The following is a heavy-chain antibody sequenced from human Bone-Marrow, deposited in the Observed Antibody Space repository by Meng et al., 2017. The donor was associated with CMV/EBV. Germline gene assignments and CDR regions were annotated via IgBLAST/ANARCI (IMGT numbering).Heavy chain of an antibody. CDR2: INPNSGST. CDR3: AWGYYDSSGYHGPFDI. V-gene: IGHV1-2*02. J-gene: IGHJ3*02. D-gene: IGHD3-22*01. Sequence: GYTFTGYYMHWVRQAPGQGLEWMGWINPNSGSTNYAQKFQGRVTMTRDTSISTAYMELSRLRSDDTAVYYCAWGYYDSSGYHGPFDIWGQGTMVTVSS. CDR1: GYTFTGYY.